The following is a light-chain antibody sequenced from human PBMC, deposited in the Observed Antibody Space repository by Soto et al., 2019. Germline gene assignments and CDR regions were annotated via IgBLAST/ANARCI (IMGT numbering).Light chain of an antibody. CDR1: QSVNSNY. CDR3: QQYGSSPPWT. J-gene: IGKJ1*01. Sequence: EIVMTQSPATLSVSPVERATLSCRSSQSVNSNYLAWYQQKPGQAPRLLIYGASSRATGIPDRFSGSGSGTDFTLTISRLEPEDFAVYYCQQYGSSPPWTFGQGTKVDIK. CDR2: GAS. V-gene: IGKV3-20*01.